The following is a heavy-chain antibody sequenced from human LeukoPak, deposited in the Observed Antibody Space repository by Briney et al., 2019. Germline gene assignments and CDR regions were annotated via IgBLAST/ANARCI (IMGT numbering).Heavy chain of an antibody. D-gene: IGHD6-19*01. CDR3: AKEGPGGIAVPATGDWFDP. V-gene: IGHV4-39*07. CDR2: IYYSGST. J-gene: IGHJ5*02. Sequence: KSSETLSLTCTVSGGSISSSSYYWGWIRQPPGKGLEWIGSIYYSGSTYYNPSLKSRVTISVDTSKNQFSLKLNSVTAADTAVYYCAKEGPGGIAVPATGDWFDPWGQGTLVTVSS. CDR1: GGSISSSSYY.